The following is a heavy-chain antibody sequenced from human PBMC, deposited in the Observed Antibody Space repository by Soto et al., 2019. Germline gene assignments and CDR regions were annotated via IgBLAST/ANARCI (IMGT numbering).Heavy chain of an antibody. Sequence: GGSLRLSCAASGFTFTNVAMTWVRQAPGKGLEWVSTITDSGGSTDYADSVKGRFTISRDNSKSTLYLQMNNLRADHTAVYYCAKLYWNPRYFDYWGQGARVTVSS. D-gene: IGHD1-1*01. V-gene: IGHV3-23*01. J-gene: IGHJ4*02. CDR2: ITDSGGST. CDR3: AKLYWNPRYFDY. CDR1: GFTFTNVA.